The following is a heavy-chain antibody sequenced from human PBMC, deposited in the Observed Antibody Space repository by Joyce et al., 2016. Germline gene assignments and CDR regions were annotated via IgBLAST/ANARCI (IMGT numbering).Heavy chain of an antibody. D-gene: IGHD2-2*01. CDR3: VKEEDIVVVPAASSY. CDR1: GFTFSSYA. V-gene: IGHV3-23*01. J-gene: IGHJ4*02. CDR2: MSGSGDST. Sequence: EVQLLESGGGLVQPGGSLRLSCAASGFTFSSYAMTWVRQAPGKGLEWVSGMSGSGDSTYYADSVKGRFTSSRDNSKNTLYLQMNSLRAEDTAVYYCVKEEDIVVVPAASSYWGQGTLVTVSS.